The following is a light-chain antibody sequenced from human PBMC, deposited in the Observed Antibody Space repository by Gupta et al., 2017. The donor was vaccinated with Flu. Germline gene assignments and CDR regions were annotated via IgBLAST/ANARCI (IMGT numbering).Light chain of an antibody. J-gene: IGLJ1*01. V-gene: IGLV4-60*03. CDR3: ETGDSNTQV. Sequence: QPVLTPSSSASASLRSSVKLTCTLSSGHSSYIIAWHQQQPGKAPRYLMKLEGSGSYNKGSGVPDRFSGSSSGADRYLTLANLQAEDEDDYYFETGDSNTQVFGTGTKVTVL. CDR2: LEGSGSY. CDR1: SGHSSYI.